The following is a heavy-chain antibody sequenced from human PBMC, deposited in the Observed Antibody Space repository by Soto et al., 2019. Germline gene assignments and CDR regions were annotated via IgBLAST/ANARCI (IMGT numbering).Heavy chain of an antibody. CDR3: ARACSSTSCYDVFDS. V-gene: IGHV4-4*07. CDR1: GGSISGDY. Sequence: PSETLSLGCTVSGGSISGDYWSWIRQPAGEGLRWIGRIYTSGSTNYNPPLKSRVNMSVDTSKNQFSLKLSSVTAADTAVYYCARACSSTSCYDVFDSWGQGTLVTVS. J-gene: IGHJ4*02. D-gene: IGHD2-2*01. CDR2: IYTSGST.